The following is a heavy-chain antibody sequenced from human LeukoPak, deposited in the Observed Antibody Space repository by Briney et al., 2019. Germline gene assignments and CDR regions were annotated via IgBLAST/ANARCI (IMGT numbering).Heavy chain of an antibody. CDR2: INPNSGDT. CDR3: ARGGLIVTTIFSAFDI. CDR1: GYTFTGYY. D-gene: IGHD5-12*01. J-gene: IGHJ3*02. Sequence: ASVKVSCKASGYTFTGYYMHWVRQAPGQGLEWMGWINPNSGDTDYAQKFQDRVTMTRDTSISTAYMELSRLRSDDTAVYYCARGGLIVTTIFSAFDIWGQGTMVTVSS. V-gene: IGHV1-2*02.